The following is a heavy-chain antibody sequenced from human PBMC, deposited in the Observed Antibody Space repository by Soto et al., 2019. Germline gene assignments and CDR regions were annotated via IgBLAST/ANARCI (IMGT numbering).Heavy chain of an antibody. CDR2: IYYSGST. D-gene: IGHD2-21*01. CDR3: ARLATVISPEYNWFDP. J-gene: IGHJ5*02. CDR1: GGSISSYY. V-gene: IGHV4-59*08. Sequence: QVQLQESGPGLVKPSETLSLTCTVSGGSISSYYWSWIRQPPGKGLEWIGYIYYSGSTNYNPSVKSIVTISVDTSKNQVSLKLSSVTAADTAVYYCARLATVISPEYNWFDPSGQGTLVTVSS.